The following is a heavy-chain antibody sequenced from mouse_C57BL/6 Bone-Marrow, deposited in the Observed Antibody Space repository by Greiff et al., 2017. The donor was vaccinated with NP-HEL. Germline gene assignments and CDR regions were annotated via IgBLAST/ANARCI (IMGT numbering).Heavy chain of an antibody. V-gene: IGHV5-9-1*02. Sequence: DVKLVESGEGLVKPGGSLKLSCAASGFTFSSYAMSWVRQTPEKRLEWVAYISSGGDYIYYADTVKGRFTISRDNARNTLYLQMSSLKSEDTAMDYCTSYYYGSSPYAMDYWGQGTSVTVSS. CDR3: TSYYYGSSPYAMDY. J-gene: IGHJ4*01. CDR1: GFTFSSYA. D-gene: IGHD1-1*01. CDR2: ISSGGDYI.